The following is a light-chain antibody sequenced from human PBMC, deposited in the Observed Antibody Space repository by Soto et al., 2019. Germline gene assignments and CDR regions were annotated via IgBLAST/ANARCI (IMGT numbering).Light chain of an antibody. CDR2: HAS. J-gene: IGKJ5*01. CDR3: QQYDEHSIT. Sequence: DIQMTQSPSTLSASLGERVTITCRASQPISSWLAWYQQRPGKAPNLLIYHASSLESGVPSRFSGSGSGTEFTLSISSLQPDDFGTYYCQQYDEHSITFGQGTRLEIK. CDR1: QPISSW. V-gene: IGKV1-5*01.